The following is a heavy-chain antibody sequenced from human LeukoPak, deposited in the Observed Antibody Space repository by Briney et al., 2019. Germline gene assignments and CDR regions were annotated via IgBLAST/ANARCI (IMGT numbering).Heavy chain of an antibody. J-gene: IGHJ5*02. Sequence: GGSLRLSCAASGFTFSSYAISWVRQAPGKGLEWVSAITGSGDATYYADSVKGRFIISRDNSKDTLYLQMNSLTVEDTAVYYCARDLKRSRARWENLGLDPWGQGTLVTVSS. D-gene: IGHD3-16*01. V-gene: IGHV3-23*01. CDR1: GFTFSSYA. CDR2: ITGSGDAT. CDR3: ARDLKRSRARWENLGLDP.